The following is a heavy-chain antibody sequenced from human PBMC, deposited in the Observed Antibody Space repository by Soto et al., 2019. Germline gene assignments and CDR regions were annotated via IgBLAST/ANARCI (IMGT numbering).Heavy chain of an antibody. CDR1: GGSISSGDYY. Sequence: QVQLQESGPGLVKPSQTLSLTCTVSGGSISSGDYYWSRIRQPPGKGLEWIGYIYYSGSTYYNPSLKSRVTISVDTSKNQFSLKLSSVTAADTAVHYCARDRYGSGSYYAHSYYFDYWGQGTLVTVSS. J-gene: IGHJ4*02. V-gene: IGHV4-30-4*01. D-gene: IGHD3-10*01. CDR2: IYYSGST. CDR3: ARDRYGSGSYYAHSYYFDY.